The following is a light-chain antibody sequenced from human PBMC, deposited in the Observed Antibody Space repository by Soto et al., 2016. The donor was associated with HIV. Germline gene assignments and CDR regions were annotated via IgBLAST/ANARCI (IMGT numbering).Light chain of an antibody. J-gene: IGKJ4*01. CDR2: LGS. CDR3: MQALQTPL. V-gene: IGKV2-28*01. CDR1: QSLLHSNGYNY. Sequence: DTVMTQSPLSLPVTPGEPASISCRSSQSLLHSNGYNYLDWYLQKPGQSPQLLIYLGSNRASGVPDRFSGSGSGTDFTLKISRVEAEDCWDLYCMQALQTPLFGGGTKVRSN.